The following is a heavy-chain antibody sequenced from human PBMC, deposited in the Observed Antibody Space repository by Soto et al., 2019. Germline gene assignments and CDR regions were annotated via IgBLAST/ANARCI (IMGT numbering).Heavy chain of an antibody. CDR2: INPNSGGT. J-gene: IGHJ6*03. CDR1: GYTFTGYY. Sequence: ASVKVSCKASGYTFTGYYMHWVRQAPGQGLEWMGWINPNSGGTSYAQKFQGWVTMTRDTSISTAYMELSRLRSDDTAVYYCARGGVATTVGYYYMDVWGKGTTVTVSS. V-gene: IGHV1-2*04. CDR3: ARGGVATTVGYYYMDV. D-gene: IGHD5-12*01.